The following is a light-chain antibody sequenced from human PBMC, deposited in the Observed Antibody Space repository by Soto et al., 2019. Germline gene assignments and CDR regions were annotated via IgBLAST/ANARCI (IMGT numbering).Light chain of an antibody. CDR3: QQSYSTPRT. J-gene: IGKJ1*01. Sequence: DIQMTQSPSTLSGSVGDRVTITCRASQTISSWLAWYQHKPGKAPKLLIYAASTLQSGVPSRFSGSGSGTDFTLTISGLQSEDSATYYCQQSYSTPRTFGLGTKVDIK. CDR1: QTISSW. CDR2: AAS. V-gene: IGKV1-39*01.